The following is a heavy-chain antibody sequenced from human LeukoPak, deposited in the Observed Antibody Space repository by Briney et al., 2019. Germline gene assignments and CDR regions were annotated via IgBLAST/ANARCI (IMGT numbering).Heavy chain of an antibody. CDR1: GFTVSSNC. V-gene: IGHV3-53*01. D-gene: IGHD2-15*01. J-gene: IGHJ4*02. CDR3: VGVAAAYIDY. CDR2: IYSGGST. Sequence: PGGSLRLSCAASGFTVSSNCMNWVRQAPGKGLEWVSVIYSGGSTYYADSVKGRFTISRDNSKNTLYLQMNSLRAEDTAVYYCVGVAAAYIDYGGQGTLVTVSS.